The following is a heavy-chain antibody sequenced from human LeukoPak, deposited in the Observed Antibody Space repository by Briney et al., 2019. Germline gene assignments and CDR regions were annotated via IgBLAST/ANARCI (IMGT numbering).Heavy chain of an antibody. CDR2: MNPNSGNT. CDR1: GYTFTSYD. J-gene: IGHJ5*02. D-gene: IGHD4-17*01. Sequence: PSVKVSCKASGYTFTSYDINWVRQATGQGLEWMGGMNPNSGNTGYAQKFHGRVTITRNTSISTAYMELSSLRSEDTAVYYCARGLYGDYVFDPWGQGTLVTVSS. V-gene: IGHV1-8*03. CDR3: ARGLYGDYVFDP.